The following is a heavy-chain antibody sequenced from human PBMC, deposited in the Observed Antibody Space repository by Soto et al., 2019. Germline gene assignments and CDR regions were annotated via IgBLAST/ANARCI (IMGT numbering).Heavy chain of an antibody. CDR2: IIPIFGTA. CDR1: GGTFSSYA. V-gene: IGHV1-69*06. D-gene: IGHD2-2*01. CDR3: ARGYCSSTRCLGVLGYYYGMDV. Sequence: QVQLVQSGAEVKKPGSSVKVSCKASGGTFSSYAISWVRQAPGQGLEWMGGIIPIFGTANYAQKFQGRVTITADKSTSTAYMELSSLRSEDTAVYYCARGYCSSTRCLGVLGYYYGMDVWGQGTTVTVSS. J-gene: IGHJ6*02.